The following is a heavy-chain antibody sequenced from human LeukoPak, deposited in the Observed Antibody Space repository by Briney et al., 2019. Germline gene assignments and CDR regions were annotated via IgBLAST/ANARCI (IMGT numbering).Heavy chain of an antibody. CDR2: ISGSGGST. V-gene: IGHV3-23*01. J-gene: IGHJ4*02. Sequence: PGGSLRLSCAASGFTFSSYAMSWVRQAPGKGLEGVSAISGSGGSTYYADSVKGRFTISRDNSKNTLYLQMNSLGAEDTAVYYCAKVLGRGSGWYPYYFDYWGQGTLVTVSS. D-gene: IGHD6-19*01. CDR1: GFTFSSYA. CDR3: AKVLGRGSGWYPYYFDY.